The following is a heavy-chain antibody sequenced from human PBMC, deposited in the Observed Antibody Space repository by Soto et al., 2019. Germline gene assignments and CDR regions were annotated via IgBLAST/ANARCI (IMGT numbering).Heavy chain of an antibody. CDR2: ISSNGSNK. CDR1: GFTFSSYG. D-gene: IGHD5-12*01. CDR3: ARGYSGYDFGYYFDY. V-gene: IGHV3-30*03. J-gene: IGHJ4*02. Sequence: QVQLVESGGGVVQPGRSLRLSCAASGFTFSSYGMHWVRQAPGKGLEWVAVISSNGSNKFYADSVKGRFTSSRDNSKNTLYLQMNSLRTEDTAVYYCARGYSGYDFGYYFDYWGQGTLVTVSS.